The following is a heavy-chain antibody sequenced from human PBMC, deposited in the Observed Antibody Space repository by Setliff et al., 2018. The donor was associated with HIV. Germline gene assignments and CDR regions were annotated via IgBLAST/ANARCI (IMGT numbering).Heavy chain of an antibody. CDR1: GGTFSRHT. CDR3: ARDNYYDTSGAIAY. V-gene: IGHV1-69*13. Sequence: SVKVSCKSSGGTFSRHTISWVRQAPGQGLEWMGGIIPIFGTTNYAQRFQGRVSITADASTSTAYMELSSLTSEDTAVYYCARDNYYDTSGAIAYWGQGTLVTVSS. D-gene: IGHD3-22*01. J-gene: IGHJ4*02. CDR2: IIPIFGTT.